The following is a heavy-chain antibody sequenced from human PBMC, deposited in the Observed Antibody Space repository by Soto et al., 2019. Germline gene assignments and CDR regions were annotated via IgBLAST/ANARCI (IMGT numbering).Heavy chain of an antibody. D-gene: IGHD1-1*01. CDR2: ISSSSSYT. V-gene: IGHV3-11*06. CDR1: GFTFSDYY. Sequence: QVQLVESGGGLVQPGGSLRLSCAASGFTFSDYYMSWIRQAPGKGLEWVSYISSSSSYTNYADSVKGRFTISRDNAKNSLYLQMNSLRAEDTAVYYCARERHSTGLSPYYYYGMDVWGQGTTVTVSS. CDR3: ARERHSTGLSPYYYYGMDV. J-gene: IGHJ6*02.